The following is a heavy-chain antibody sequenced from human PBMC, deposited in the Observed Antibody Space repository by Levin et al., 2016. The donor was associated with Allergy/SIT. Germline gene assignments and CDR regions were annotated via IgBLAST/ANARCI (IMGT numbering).Heavy chain of an antibody. CDR2: ISGSGGST. J-gene: IGHJ5*02. CDR3: AKDFLDGGWFDP. CDR1: GGTFSSYA. D-gene: IGHD3-3*01. V-gene: IGHV3-23*01. Sequence: SCKASGGTFSSYAMSWVRQAPGKGLEWVSAISGSGGSTYYADSVKGRFTISRDNSKNTLYLQMNSLRAEDTAVYYCAKDFLDGGWFDPWGQGTLVTVSS.